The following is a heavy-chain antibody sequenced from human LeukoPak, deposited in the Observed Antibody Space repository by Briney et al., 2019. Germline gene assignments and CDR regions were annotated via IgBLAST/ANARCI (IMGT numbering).Heavy chain of an antibody. CDR2: IYASGST. D-gene: IGHD2-8*01. CDR1: GDSMSDSY. J-gene: IGHJ6*03. Sequence: SETLSLTCTVSGDSMSDSYWSWIRQPAGKGLEWIGRIYASGSTNYNPSLKSRVTLSVDTSSNQFSLTLSSVTAADTAVYHCARDIRSHNGPGGYYYHYMDVWGKGTTDTVSS. CDR3: ARDIRSHNGPGGYYYHYMDV. V-gene: IGHV4-4*07.